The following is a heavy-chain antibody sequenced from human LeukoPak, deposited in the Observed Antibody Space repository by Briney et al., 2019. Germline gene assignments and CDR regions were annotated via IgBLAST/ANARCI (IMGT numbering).Heavy chain of an antibody. D-gene: IGHD2-15*01. CDR3: ARPRLEYCSGGSCFDAFDI. J-gene: IGHJ3*02. V-gene: IGHV3-48*01. CDR2: ISSSSNTI. CDR1: GFTFSSYN. Sequence: GGSLRLSCAASGFTFSSYNMNWVRQAPGKGPEWVSYISSSSNTIYYADSVKGRFTISRDNSKNTLFLQMNSLTAEDTAIYSCARPRLEYCSGGSCFDAFDIWGQGTMVTVSS.